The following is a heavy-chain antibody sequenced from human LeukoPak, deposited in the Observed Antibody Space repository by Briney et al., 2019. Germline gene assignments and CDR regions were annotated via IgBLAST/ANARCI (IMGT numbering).Heavy chain of an antibody. CDR1: GGTFSSYA. V-gene: IGHV1-69*13. J-gene: IGHJ5*02. CDR3: ARAGGIAAAGNWFDP. CDR2: IIPIFGTA. Sequence: GASVKVSCKASGGTFSSYAISWVRQAPGQGLEWMGGIIPIFGTANYAQKFQGRVTITADESTSTAYMELSSLRSEDTAVYYCARAGGIAAAGNWFDPWGQGTLVTVSS. D-gene: IGHD6-13*01.